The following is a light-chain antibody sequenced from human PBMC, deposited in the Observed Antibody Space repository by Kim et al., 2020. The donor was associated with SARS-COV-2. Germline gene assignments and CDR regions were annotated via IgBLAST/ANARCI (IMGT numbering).Light chain of an antibody. CDR1: QSISTY. J-gene: IGKJ4*01. CDR3: QQRGTWPVT. Sequence: EIVLTQSPATLSLSPGERATLSCRASQSISTYLAWYQQKPGQAPRLLIYDASKTATGIPARFSGSGSGTDFTLTISSLEPEDFAVYYCQQRGTWPVTFGAGTKVDIK. V-gene: IGKV3-11*01. CDR2: DAS.